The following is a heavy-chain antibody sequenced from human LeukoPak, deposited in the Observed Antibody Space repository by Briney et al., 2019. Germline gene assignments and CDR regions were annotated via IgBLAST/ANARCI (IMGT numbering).Heavy chain of an antibody. J-gene: IGHJ4*02. CDR2: IYHSGNT. V-gene: IGHV4-4*02. CDR3: ASRIDWGSYPVDY. CDR1: GGSFSSTNW. Sequence: SGTLSLTCAVSGGSFSSTNWGSWVRQPPGKGLEWIGEIYHSGNTKYNPSLKSRVTISLGKSKNQFSLKLTSVTAADTAMYYCASRIDWGSYPVDYWGQGTLVTVSS. D-gene: IGHD3-16*01.